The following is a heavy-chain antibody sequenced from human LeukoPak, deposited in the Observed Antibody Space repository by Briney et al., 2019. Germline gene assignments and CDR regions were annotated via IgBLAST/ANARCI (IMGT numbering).Heavy chain of an antibody. CDR2: IYYSGST. CDR1: GGSISSSIYY. CDR3: ASPGELGSDDY. J-gene: IGHJ4*02. V-gene: IGHV4-39*01. D-gene: IGHD3-10*01. Sequence: SETLSLTCTVSGGSISSSIYYWGWIRQPPGKGLEWIGSIYYSGSTYYNPSLKSRVTISVDTSKNQFSVNLSSVTAADTAVYYCASPGELGSDDYWGQGTLVTVSS.